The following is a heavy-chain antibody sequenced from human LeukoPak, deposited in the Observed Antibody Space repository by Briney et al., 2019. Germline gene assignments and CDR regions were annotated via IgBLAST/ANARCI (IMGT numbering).Heavy chain of an antibody. J-gene: IGHJ6*03. CDR3: SKVLYHKGWFFYMYV. Sequence: PGGSLRLSCRVSGFSLDDYTVHWVRQGPGKGLEWVSLISWDGYKTLYADSVKGRFTISRYNSKKSLYLQMNSLRTGDTALYYCSKVLYHKGWFFYMYVWGKGTTVTVSS. CDR1: GFSLDDYT. CDR2: ISWDGYKT. V-gene: IGHV3-43*01. D-gene: IGHD6-19*01.